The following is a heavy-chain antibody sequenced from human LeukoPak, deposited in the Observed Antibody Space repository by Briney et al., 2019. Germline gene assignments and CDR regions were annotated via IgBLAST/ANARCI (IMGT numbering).Heavy chain of an antibody. D-gene: IGHD4-17*01. J-gene: IGHJ4*02. V-gene: IGHV3-74*01. CDR1: GFTFSNYW. Sequence: SGGSLRLSCAASGFTFSNYWMHWVRQAPGKGLVWVSRCNTDGTSTTYADSVEGRFTISRDNAKNTLFLQMNSLRAEDTAVYYCARRSPGDLSKFDYWGQGTLVTVSS. CDR2: CNTDGTST. CDR3: ARRSPGDLSKFDY.